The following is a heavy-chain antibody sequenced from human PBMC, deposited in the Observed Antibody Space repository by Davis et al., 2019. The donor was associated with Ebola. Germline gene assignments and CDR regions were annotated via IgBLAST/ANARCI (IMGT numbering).Heavy chain of an antibody. CDR1: GFTFSSYS. D-gene: IGHD1-26*01. J-gene: IGHJ4*02. Sequence: PGGSLRLSCAASGFTFSSYSMNWVRQAPGKGLEWVSSISSSSSYIYYADSVKGRFTISRDNAKNSLYLQMNSLRAGDTAVYYCARDLHSGSYYDYWGQGTLVTVSS. V-gene: IGHV3-21*01. CDR2: ISSSSSYI. CDR3: ARDLHSGSYYDY.